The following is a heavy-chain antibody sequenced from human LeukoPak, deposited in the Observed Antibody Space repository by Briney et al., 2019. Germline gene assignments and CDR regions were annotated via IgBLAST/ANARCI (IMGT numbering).Heavy chain of an antibody. V-gene: IGHV3-74*01. CDR2: INTDGSST. Sequence: GGSLRLPCAASGFTFSSYWMHWVRQAPGKGLVWVSRINTDGSSTSYADSVKGRFTISRDNAKNTLYLQMNSLRAEDTAVYYCARDGSSYYDILTGLLPHDYWGQGTLVTVSS. CDR3: ARDGSSYYDILTGLLPHDY. J-gene: IGHJ4*02. D-gene: IGHD3-9*01. CDR1: GFTFSSYW.